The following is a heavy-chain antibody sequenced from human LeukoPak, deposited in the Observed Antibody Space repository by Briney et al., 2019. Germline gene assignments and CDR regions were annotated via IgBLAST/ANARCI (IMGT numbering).Heavy chain of an antibody. CDR2: IHSSGSI. J-gene: IGHJ6*02. Sequence: SETLSLTCTVSGGSISIFYWSWIRQPAGKGLDWIGRIHSSGSINHNPSLKSRVTLSVDTSKNQFSLRLTSVAAADTAVYYCARGTFKDGLDVWGQGTTVTVSS. CDR1: GGSISIFY. D-gene: IGHD2/OR15-2a*01. V-gene: IGHV4-4*07. CDR3: ARGTFKDGLDV.